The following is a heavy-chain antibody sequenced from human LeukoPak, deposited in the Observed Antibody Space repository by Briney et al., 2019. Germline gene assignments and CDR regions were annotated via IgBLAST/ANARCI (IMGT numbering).Heavy chain of an antibody. J-gene: IGHJ4*02. CDR2: INPNSGGT. CDR3: TRSVRRGSIDY. D-gene: IGHD5-12*01. Sequence: ASVKVSCMASGYTFTGYYMHWVRQAPGQGLEWMGWINPNSGGTNYAQKFQGRVTMTRSTSISTAYMELSSLRSEDTAVYYCTRSVRRGSIDYWGPGTLVTVSS. CDR1: GYTFTGYY. V-gene: IGHV1-2*02.